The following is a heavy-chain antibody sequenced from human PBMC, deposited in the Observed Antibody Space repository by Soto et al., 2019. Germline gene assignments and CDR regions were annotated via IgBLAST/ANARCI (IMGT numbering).Heavy chain of an antibody. Sequence: WVSLRLSCLASGCTFSTYAISWVRQAPGKGLEWVSAIRRRARSTYYVKSEKGRCTLTRDSYKNTMYLQMNTLRDEDPAIYYCGKDRGGNYRYSYYYGMDVWGQGPTVTVSS. D-gene: IGHD1-26*01. CDR2: IRRRARST. CDR3: GKDRGGNYRYSYYYGMDV. J-gene: IGHJ6*02. CDR1: GCTFSTYA. V-gene: IGHV3-23*02.